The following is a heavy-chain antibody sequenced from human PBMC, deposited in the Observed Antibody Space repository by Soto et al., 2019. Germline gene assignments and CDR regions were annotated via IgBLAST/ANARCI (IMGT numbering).Heavy chain of an antibody. J-gene: IGHJ2*01. V-gene: IGHV4-30-4*06. Sequence: PGKGLEWNGYIYYSGSTYYNPSLKSRVTISVDTSKNQFSLKLSSVTAADTAVYFQAEDGIRGVRSVSAFLLKRSSDL. CDR3: AEDGIRGVRSVSAFLLKRSSDL. D-gene: IGHD3-10*02. CDR2: IYYSGST.